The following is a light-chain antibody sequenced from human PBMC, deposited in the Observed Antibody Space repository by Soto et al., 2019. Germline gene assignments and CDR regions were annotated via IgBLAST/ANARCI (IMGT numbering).Light chain of an antibody. V-gene: IGKV1-39*01. CDR1: QRVGSY. Sequence: QSPSVGDRVTITRRASQRVGSYLNWYQQKPGKAPTLLIYSASELQSGVSSRFSGSGSGTDFTLTIRNLQPEDFAVYYCQQSHNTPLTFGQGTKVEI. J-gene: IGKJ1*01. CDR2: SAS. CDR3: QQSHNTPLT.